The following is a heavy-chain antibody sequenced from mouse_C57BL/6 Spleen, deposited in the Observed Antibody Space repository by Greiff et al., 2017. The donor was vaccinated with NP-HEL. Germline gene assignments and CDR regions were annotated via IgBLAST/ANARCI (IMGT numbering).Heavy chain of an antibody. D-gene: IGHD2-3*01. CDR2: IYPGNSDT. J-gene: IGHJ2*01. Sequence: EVQLQQSGTVLARPGASVKMSCKTSGYTFTSYWMHWVKQRPGQGLEWIGAIYPGNSDTSYNQKFKGKAKLTAVTSASTAYMELSSLTNEDSAVYYCTPYDGRGYFDYWGQGTTLTVSS. V-gene: IGHV1-5*01. CDR3: TPYDGRGYFDY. CDR1: GYTFTSYW.